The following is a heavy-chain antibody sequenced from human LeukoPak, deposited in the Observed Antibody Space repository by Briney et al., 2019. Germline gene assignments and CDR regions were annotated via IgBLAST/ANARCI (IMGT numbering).Heavy chain of an antibody. D-gene: IGHD3-3*01. CDR2: LFHNGSP. J-gene: IGHJ4*02. CDR3: AQEYDFWSGLTDY. CDR1: GVSMSSSY. Sequence: SETLSLTCTVSGVSMSSSYWSWIRQPPGKGLEWIGYLFHNGSPNFNPTLKSRVTMSVDTSRNQFSLKLSSVTAADTAVYYCAQEYDFWSGLTDYWGQGTLVTVSS. V-gene: IGHV4-59*12.